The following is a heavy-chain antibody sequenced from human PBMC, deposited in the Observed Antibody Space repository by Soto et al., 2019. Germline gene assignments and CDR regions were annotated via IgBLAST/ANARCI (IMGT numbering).Heavy chain of an antibody. CDR1: GFTFSSYS. J-gene: IGHJ6*02. CDR3: ARVGYCGGDCYYYGMDV. V-gene: IGHV3-21*01. D-gene: IGHD2-21*01. Sequence: EVQLVESGGGLVKPGGSLRLSCAASGFTFSSYSMNWVRQAPGKGLEWVSSISSSSSYIYYADSVKGRFTISRDNAKNSLYLQMNSLRAEDTAVYYCARVGYCGGDCYYYGMDVWGQGTTVTVSS. CDR2: ISSSSSYI.